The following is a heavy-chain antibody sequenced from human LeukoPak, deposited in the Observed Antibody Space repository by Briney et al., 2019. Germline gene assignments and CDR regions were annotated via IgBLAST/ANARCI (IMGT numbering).Heavy chain of an antibody. Sequence: SETLSLTCVVSGGSLSGYYWSWVRQPPGKGLEWIGEINHSGSTNFNPSLKSRVTISADTSKNQFSLKLTSVTAADTAVFYCARGHHYYDSSGASRAFDIWGQGTLVTVSS. J-gene: IGHJ3*02. CDR2: INHSGST. D-gene: IGHD3-22*01. CDR1: GGSLSGYY. V-gene: IGHV4-34*01. CDR3: ARGHHYYDSSGASRAFDI.